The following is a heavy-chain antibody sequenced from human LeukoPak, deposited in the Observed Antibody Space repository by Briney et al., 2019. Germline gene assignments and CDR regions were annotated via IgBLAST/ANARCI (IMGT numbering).Heavy chain of an antibody. J-gene: IGHJ4*02. V-gene: IGHV1-2*06. Sequence: ASVKVSCKASGYTFTGYYMHWVRQAPGQGLEWMGRINPNSGGTNYAQKFQGRVTMTRDTSISTAYMELSRLRPDDTAVYYCARGSTYYDFWSGYSDFDYWGQGTLVTVSS. CDR3: ARGSTYYDFWSGYSDFDY. CDR1: GYTFTGYY. CDR2: INPNSGGT. D-gene: IGHD3-3*01.